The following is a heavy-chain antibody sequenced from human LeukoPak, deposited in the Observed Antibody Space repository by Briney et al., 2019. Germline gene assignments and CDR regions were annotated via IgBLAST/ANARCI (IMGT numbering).Heavy chain of an antibody. CDR1: GYTFSTYG. Sequence: ASVTVSCKASGYTFSTYGISWVRQAPGQGLEWMGWISVYNGNTNYAKKFQGRITMTTDTSSSTAYMDLRSLRSDDTAVYYCARMYFFASGSYSSFDYWGQGALVTVSS. J-gene: IGHJ4*02. D-gene: IGHD3-10*01. CDR3: ARMYFFASGSYSSFDY. V-gene: IGHV1-18*01. CDR2: ISVYNGNT.